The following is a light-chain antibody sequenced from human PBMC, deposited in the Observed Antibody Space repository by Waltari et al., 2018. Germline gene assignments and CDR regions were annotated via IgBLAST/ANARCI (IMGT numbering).Light chain of an antibody. V-gene: IGLV2-8*01. Sequence: QSALTQPPSASGSPGQSVTISCTGTSSDVGGYNYLSWYQQHPGKAPKLLLYEVGQRPSGVPARFSGSKSGNTASLTVSGLQAEDEADYYCSSFAGTNNFVVFGGGTKLTV. J-gene: IGLJ2*01. CDR3: SSFAGTNNFVV. CDR1: SSDVGGYNY. CDR2: EVG.